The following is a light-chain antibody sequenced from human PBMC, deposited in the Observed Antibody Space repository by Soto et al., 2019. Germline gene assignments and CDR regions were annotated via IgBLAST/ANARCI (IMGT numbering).Light chain of an antibody. CDR2: GAS. J-gene: IGKJ1*01. Sequence: EILMTQSPATLSVSPGERATLSCRASQSVCSNLAWYQHKPGQAPRLLIYGASTRATGIPARFSGSGSGTEFTLTISSLQSEDFAVYYCQQYNKWPPWTFGQGTKVEIK. V-gene: IGKV3-15*01. CDR1: QSVCSN. CDR3: QQYNKWPPWT.